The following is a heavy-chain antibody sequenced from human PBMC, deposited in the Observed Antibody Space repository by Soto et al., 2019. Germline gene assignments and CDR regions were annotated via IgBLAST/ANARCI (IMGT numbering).Heavy chain of an antibody. Sequence: QVHLVQSGAEVKKPGASVKVSCQASGYAFTTYGITWVRQAPGQGLEWMGWISAHNGNTNYAQKLQGRVTVTRDTSTRTAYMELSSLRSDDTAVYYCARGRYGDYWGQGALVTVSS. D-gene: IGHD1-1*01. J-gene: IGHJ4*02. CDR3: ARGRYGDY. CDR2: ISAHNGNT. V-gene: IGHV1-18*01. CDR1: GYAFTTYG.